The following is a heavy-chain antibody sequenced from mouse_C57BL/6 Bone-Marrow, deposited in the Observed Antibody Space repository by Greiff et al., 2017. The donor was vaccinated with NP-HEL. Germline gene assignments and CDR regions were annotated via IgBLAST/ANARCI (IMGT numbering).Heavy chain of an antibody. CDR3: AREYYGSSYGY. CDR2: IYPGGGYT. CDR1: GYTFTNYW. Sequence: VQLQQSGAELVRPGTSVTMSCKASGYTFTNYWIGWAKQRPGHGLEWIGDIYPGGGYTNYNENFKGKATLTADKSSSTAYMQFSSLTSEYSANYCCAREYYGSSYGYWGQGTTLTVSS. D-gene: IGHD1-1*01. J-gene: IGHJ2*01. V-gene: IGHV1-63*01.